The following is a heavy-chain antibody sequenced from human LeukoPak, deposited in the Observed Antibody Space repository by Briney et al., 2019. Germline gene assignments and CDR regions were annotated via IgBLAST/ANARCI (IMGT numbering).Heavy chain of an antibody. D-gene: IGHD3-9*01. CDR2: INHSGST. J-gene: IGHJ4*02. V-gene: IGHV4-34*01. CDR3: ARPYDILTGAFDY. Sequence: SETLSLTCAVYGGSFSGYYWSWIRQPPGKGLEWIGEINHSGSTNYNLSLKSRVTISVDTSKNQFSLKLSSVTAADTAVYYCARPYDILTGAFDYWGQGTPVTVSS. CDR1: GGSFSGYY.